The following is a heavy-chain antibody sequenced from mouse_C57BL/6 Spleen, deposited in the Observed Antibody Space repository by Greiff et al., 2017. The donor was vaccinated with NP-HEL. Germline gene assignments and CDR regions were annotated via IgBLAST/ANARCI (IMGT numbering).Heavy chain of an antibody. Sequence: QVQLQQPGAELVKPGASVKMSCKASGYTFTSYWITWVKQRPGQGLEWIGDIYPGSGSTNYNEKFKSKATLTVDTSSSTAYMQLSSLTSEDSAVYYCARRGYGSSLAWFAYWGQGTLVTVSA. D-gene: IGHD1-1*01. CDR2: IYPGSGST. V-gene: IGHV1-55*01. CDR3: ARRGYGSSLAWFAY. CDR1: GYTFTSYW. J-gene: IGHJ3*01.